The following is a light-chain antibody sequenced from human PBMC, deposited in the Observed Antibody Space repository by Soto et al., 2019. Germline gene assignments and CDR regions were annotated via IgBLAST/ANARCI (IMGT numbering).Light chain of an antibody. V-gene: IGKV3-15*01. CDR1: QTVSDN. CDR2: GAS. Sequence: EIVLTQSPAILSASPGERATLSCRASQTVSDNLAWYQQKPGQSPRLLIYGASTRATDIPVRFSGSGSGTEFTLTISSLQSEDFAVYYCHQYGISPFGGGTKVEIK. CDR3: HQYGISP. J-gene: IGKJ4*01.